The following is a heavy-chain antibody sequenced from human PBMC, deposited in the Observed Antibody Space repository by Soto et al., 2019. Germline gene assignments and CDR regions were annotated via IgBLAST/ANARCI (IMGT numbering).Heavy chain of an antibody. Sequence: GGSLRLSCAASGFTFSSYGMHWVRQAPGKGLEWVAVIWYDGSNKYYADSVKGRFTISRDNSKNTLYLQMNSLRAEDTAVYYCARDPDDSSGSDYWGQGTLVTVSS. CDR1: GFTFSSYG. V-gene: IGHV3-33*01. D-gene: IGHD3-22*01. CDR2: IWYDGSNK. CDR3: ARDPDDSSGSDY. J-gene: IGHJ4*02.